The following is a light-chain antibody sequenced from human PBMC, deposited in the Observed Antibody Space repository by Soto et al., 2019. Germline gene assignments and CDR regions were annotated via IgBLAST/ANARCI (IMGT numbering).Light chain of an antibody. Sequence: EVVMTQSPVTLSLSPGERATLSCRASQSVSSLLAWYQQKPGQAPRLLIYRASTRATGISGRFSGSGSGTEFTLTITSLQSEDFALYYCQQYGSSLITFGQGTRLEIK. J-gene: IGKJ5*01. CDR1: QSVSSL. V-gene: IGKV3-15*01. CDR3: QQYGSSLIT. CDR2: RAS.